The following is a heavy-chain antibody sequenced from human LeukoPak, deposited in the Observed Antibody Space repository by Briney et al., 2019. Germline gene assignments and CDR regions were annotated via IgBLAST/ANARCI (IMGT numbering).Heavy chain of an antibody. J-gene: IGHJ6*03. D-gene: IGHD2-15*01. CDR3: ARDHGVVARPTYMDV. Sequence: PGGSLRLSCAASGFTFSSYSMNWVRQAPGKGLEWVSSISSSSSYIYYADSVKGRFTISRDNAKNSLYLQMNSLRAEDTAVYYCARDHGVVARPTYMDVWGKGTTVTVSS. CDR1: GFTFSSYS. V-gene: IGHV3-21*01. CDR2: ISSSSSYI.